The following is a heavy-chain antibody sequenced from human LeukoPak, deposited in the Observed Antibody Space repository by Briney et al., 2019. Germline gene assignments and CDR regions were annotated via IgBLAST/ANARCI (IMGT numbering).Heavy chain of an antibody. V-gene: IGHV1-46*01. Sequence: ASVKVSCKASGYTFTSYYMHWVRQAPGQGLEWMGIINPSGGSTSYAQKFQGRVTMTRDTSISTAYMELSRLISDDTAVYYCARDQGGVLTGYSYWGQGTLVTVSS. D-gene: IGHD3-9*01. CDR3: ARDQGGVLTGYSY. CDR1: GYTFTSYY. CDR2: INPSGGST. J-gene: IGHJ4*02.